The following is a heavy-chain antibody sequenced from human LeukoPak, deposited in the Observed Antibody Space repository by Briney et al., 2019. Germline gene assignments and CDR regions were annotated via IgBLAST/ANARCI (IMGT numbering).Heavy chain of an antibody. J-gene: IGHJ5*02. CDR2: ISAYTGNT. CDR1: GYTFTSYG. D-gene: IGHD6-19*01. Sequence: ASVKVSCKASGYTFTSYGISWVRQAPGQGLEWMGWISAYTGNTNYAQKLQGRVTMTTDTSTSAAYMELRSLRSDDTAVYYCARTDSSGWYYGWFDPWGQGTLVTVSS. CDR3: ARTDSSGWYYGWFDP. V-gene: IGHV1-18*01.